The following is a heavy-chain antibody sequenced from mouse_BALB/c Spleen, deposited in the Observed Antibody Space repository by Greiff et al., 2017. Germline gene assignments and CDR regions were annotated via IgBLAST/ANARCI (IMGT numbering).Heavy chain of an antibody. J-gene: IGHJ3*01. CDR2: ISDGGSYT. D-gene: IGHD2-3*01. V-gene: IGHV5-4*02. CDR3: AREGDGYYWFAY. CDR1: GFTFSDYY. Sequence: EVMLVESGGGLVKPGGSLKLSCAASGFTFSDYYMYWVRQTPEKRLEWVATISDGGSYTYYPDSVKGRFTISRDNAKNNLYLQMSSLKSEDTAMYYCAREGDGYYWFAYWGQGTLVTVSA.